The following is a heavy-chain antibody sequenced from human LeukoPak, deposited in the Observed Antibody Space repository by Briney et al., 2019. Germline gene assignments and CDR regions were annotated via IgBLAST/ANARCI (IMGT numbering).Heavy chain of an antibody. J-gene: IGHJ5*02. V-gene: IGHV1-69*05. Sequence: SVKVSCKASGGTFSSYAISWVRQAPGQGLEWMGRIIPIFGTANYAQKFQGRVTITTDESTSTAYMELSSLRSEDTAVYYCATDLVRGVITWFDPWGREPWSPSPQ. D-gene: IGHD3-10*01. CDR3: ATDLVRGVITWFDP. CDR2: IIPIFGTA. CDR1: GGTFSSYA.